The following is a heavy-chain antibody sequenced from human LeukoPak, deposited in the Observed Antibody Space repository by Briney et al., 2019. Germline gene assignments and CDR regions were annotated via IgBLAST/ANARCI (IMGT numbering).Heavy chain of an antibody. D-gene: IGHD6-13*01. J-gene: IGHJ4*02. CDR3: VKVLRIAATGSFDY. CDR1: GFTFSSYA. CDR2: ISGSGSST. Sequence: PGGSLRLSCAASGFTFSSYALSWVRQAPGKGLEWVSGISGSGSSTYYADSVKGRFTISRDNPKNTVHLQMNSLRAEDTAVYYCVKVLRIAATGSFDYWGQGTLVTVSS. V-gene: IGHV3-23*01.